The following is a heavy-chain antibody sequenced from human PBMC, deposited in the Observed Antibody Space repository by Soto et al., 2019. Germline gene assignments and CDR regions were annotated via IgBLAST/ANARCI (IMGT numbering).Heavy chain of an antibody. CDR1: CGSFSGYY. CDR2: INHSGST. V-gene: IGHV4-34*01. CDR3: AREVKGGVAGYYYYYYGMDV. Sequence: SETLSLTCAVYCGSFSGYYWSWIRQPPGKGLEWIGEINHSGSTNYNPSLKSRVTISVDTSKNQFSLKLSSVTAADTAVYYCAREVKGGVAGYYYYYYGMDVWGQGTTVTVSS. J-gene: IGHJ6*02. D-gene: IGHD6-19*01.